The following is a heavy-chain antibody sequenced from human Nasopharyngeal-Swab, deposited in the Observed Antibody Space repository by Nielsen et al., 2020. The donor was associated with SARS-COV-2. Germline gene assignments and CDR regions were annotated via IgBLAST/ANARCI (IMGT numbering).Heavy chain of an antibody. Sequence: ASVKVSCKASGYTLSTYAMYWVRQAPGQRPEFMGWINAGKGNTYYSQKFQGRVRISRDTSANTVYMELSRLRSADTAVYYCARVHAVAASRIAYWGQGTVVTVSS. V-gene: IGHV1-3*01. D-gene: IGHD6-19*01. CDR1: GYTLSTYA. CDR3: ARVHAVAASRIAY. CDR2: INAGKGNT. J-gene: IGHJ4*02.